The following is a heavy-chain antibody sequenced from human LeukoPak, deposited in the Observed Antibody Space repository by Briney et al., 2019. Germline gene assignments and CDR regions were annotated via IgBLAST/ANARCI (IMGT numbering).Heavy chain of an antibody. V-gene: IGHV1-18*01. CDR3: ARDSARVFEWLFPPNFDY. CDR2: ISAYNGNA. J-gene: IGHJ4*02. D-gene: IGHD3-3*01. Sequence: GASVKVSCKASGYTFTSYGISWVRQAPGQGLEWMGWISAYNGNANYAQKLQGGVTMTTDTSTSTAYMELRSLRSDDPAVYYCARDSARVFEWLFPPNFDYWGQGTLVTVSS. CDR1: GYTFTSYG.